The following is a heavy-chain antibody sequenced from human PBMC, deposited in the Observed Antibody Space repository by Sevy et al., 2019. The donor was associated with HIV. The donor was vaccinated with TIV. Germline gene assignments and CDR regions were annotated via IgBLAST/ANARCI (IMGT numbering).Heavy chain of an antibody. V-gene: IGHV3-23*01. J-gene: IGHJ4*02. D-gene: IGHD2-8*01. CDR1: GFTFAKYS. CDR2: FSFGCGRI. Sequence: GGSLRLSCAASGFTFAKYSMSWVRQAPGKGLEWVSTFSFGCGRINYADSVKGRFTISRDDSKNTLFVQMNGLRAEDTATYFCAREGCTQPHDYWGQGTLVTVSS. CDR3: AREGCTQPHDY.